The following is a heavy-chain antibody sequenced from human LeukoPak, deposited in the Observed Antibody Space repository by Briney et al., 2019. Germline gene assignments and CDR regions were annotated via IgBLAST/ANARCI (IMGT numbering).Heavy chain of an antibody. J-gene: IGHJ4*02. V-gene: IGHV4-39*01. CDR1: GGSISSSSYY. Sequence: PSETLSLTCTVSGGSISSSSYYWGWIRQPPGKGLEWIGSIYYIGSTYYNPSLKSRVTISADTSKNQFSLKLSSVTAADTAVYYCASGDYDILTGYYRWGQGTLVTVSS. CDR2: IYYIGST. CDR3: ASGDYDILTGYYR. D-gene: IGHD3-9*01.